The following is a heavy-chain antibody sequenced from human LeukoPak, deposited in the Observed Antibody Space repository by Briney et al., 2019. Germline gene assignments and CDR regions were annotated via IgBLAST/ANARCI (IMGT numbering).Heavy chain of an antibody. CDR1: GFTFTDYY. V-gene: IGHV1-2*02. CDR3: ARADTSLVNFYYFGMDV. Sequence: ASVKVSCKASGFTFTDYYIHWVRQAPGQGLEWMGWINPNSGDTNYAQKFQVRVTMTRDTSINTAYMELSRLRSGDTAVYYCARADTSLVNFYYFGMDVWGQGTTVTVSS. D-gene: IGHD5-18*01. J-gene: IGHJ6*02. CDR2: INPNSGDT.